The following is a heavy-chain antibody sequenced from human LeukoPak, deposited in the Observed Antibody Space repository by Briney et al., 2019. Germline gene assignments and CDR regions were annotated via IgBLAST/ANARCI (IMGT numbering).Heavy chain of an antibody. Sequence: AASVKVSCKASGYTFTSYYMHWVRQAPGQGLEWVGIINPSGGSTSYAQKFQGRVTMTRDTSTSTVYMELSSLRSEDTAVYYCARDVKQIWFGELWYNWFDPWGQGTLVTVSS. V-gene: IGHV1-46*01. CDR3: ARDVKQIWFGELWYNWFDP. D-gene: IGHD3-10*01. CDR1: GYTFTSYY. J-gene: IGHJ5*02. CDR2: INPSGGST.